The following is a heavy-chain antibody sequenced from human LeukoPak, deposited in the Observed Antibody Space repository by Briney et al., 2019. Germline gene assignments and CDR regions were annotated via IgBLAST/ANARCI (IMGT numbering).Heavy chain of an antibody. V-gene: IGHV3-30*04. CDR1: RFTFSYLT. CDR3: AKDSGKIQLWLRQTGYNWFDP. Sequence: PGGSLRLSCAASRFTFSYLTMHWVRQAPGKGLEWVAVLSYDGTNKYFADSVEGRFTISRDNSKNTLYLQMNSLRAEDTAVYYCAKDSGKIQLWLRQTGYNWFDPWGQGNLVTVSS. J-gene: IGHJ5*02. CDR2: LSYDGTNK. D-gene: IGHD5-18*01.